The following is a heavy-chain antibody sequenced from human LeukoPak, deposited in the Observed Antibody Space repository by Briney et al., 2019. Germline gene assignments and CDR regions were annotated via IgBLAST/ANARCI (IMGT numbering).Heavy chain of an antibody. CDR2: IIPIFGTA. CDR3: AKGYPYYYYMDV. V-gene: IGHV1-69*05. CDR1: GYTFTGYY. Sequence: ASVKVSCKASGYTFTGYYMHWVRQAPGQGLEWMGRIIPIFGTANYAQKFQGRVTITTDESTSTAYMELSSLRSEDTAVYYCAKGYPYYYYMDVWGKGTTVTVSS. J-gene: IGHJ6*03. D-gene: IGHD2-15*01.